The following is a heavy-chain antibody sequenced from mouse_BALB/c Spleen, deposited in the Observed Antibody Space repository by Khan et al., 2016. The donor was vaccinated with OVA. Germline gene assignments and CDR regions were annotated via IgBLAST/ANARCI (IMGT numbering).Heavy chain of an antibody. CDR2: INPSNGYT. V-gene: IGHV1-4*01. Sequence: QVQLKESEAELARPGASVKMSCKASGYTFTSYTIHWIKERPGQGLEWIGNINPSNGYTNYNQKFKDKATLTTDKSSTTAYLQLSSLTSDDSAVYNCVRDGAYHRNDGWFAYWGQGTLVTVSA. J-gene: IGHJ3*01. CDR3: VRDGAYHRNDGWFAY. D-gene: IGHD2-14*01. CDR1: GYTFTSYT.